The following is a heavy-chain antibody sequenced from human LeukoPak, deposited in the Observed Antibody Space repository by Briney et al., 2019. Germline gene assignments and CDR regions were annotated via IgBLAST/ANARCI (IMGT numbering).Heavy chain of an antibody. V-gene: IGHV3-21*01. Sequence: GGSLRLSCAASGFTFSSYSMNWVRQAPGKGLEWVSSISSSSSYIYYADSVKGRFTISRDNSKNTLYLQMNSLRAEDTAVYYCARDPFCWGGGAYFDYWGQGTLVTVSS. CDR3: ARDPFCWGGGAYFDY. CDR1: GFTFSSYS. J-gene: IGHJ4*02. CDR2: ISSSSSYI. D-gene: IGHD3-16*01.